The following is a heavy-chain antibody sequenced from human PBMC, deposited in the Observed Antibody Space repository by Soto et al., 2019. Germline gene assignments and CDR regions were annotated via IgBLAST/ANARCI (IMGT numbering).Heavy chain of an antibody. CDR3: VRDRIVATINDAAYYYYGMDV. V-gene: IGHV3-30-3*01. CDR1: GFTFSSYA. J-gene: IGHJ6*02. Sequence: QVQLVESGGGVVQPGRSLRLSCAASGFTFSSYAMHWVRQAPGKGLEWVAVISYDGSNKYYADSVKGRFTISRDNSKNTLYLQMNSLRAEDTAVYYCVRDRIVATINDAAYYYYGMDVWGQGTTVTVSS. D-gene: IGHD5-12*01. CDR2: ISYDGSNK.